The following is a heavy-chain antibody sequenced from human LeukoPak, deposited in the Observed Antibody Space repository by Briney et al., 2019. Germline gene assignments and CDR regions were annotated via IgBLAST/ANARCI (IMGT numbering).Heavy chain of an antibody. CDR2: INPSGGST. CDR1: GYTFTSYY. J-gene: IGHJ6*02. Sequence: ASVKVSCKASGYTFTSYYMHWVRQAPGQGLEWMGIINPSGGSTSYAQKFQGRVTMTRGTSTSTVYMELSNLRSEDTAVYYCARSGGDYTYGMDVWGQGTTVTVSS. CDR3: ARSGGDYTYGMDV. V-gene: IGHV1-46*01. D-gene: IGHD2-21*01.